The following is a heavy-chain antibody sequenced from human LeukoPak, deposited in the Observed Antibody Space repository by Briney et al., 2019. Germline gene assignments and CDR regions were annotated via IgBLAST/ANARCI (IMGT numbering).Heavy chain of an antibody. CDR3: ARSMGTSTSWYSIGPSDY. V-gene: IGHV5-51*01. CDR2: VWPDDSDT. Sequence: GESLKISCKASGYSFTNYWIGWVRQMPGKGLEWMGIVWPDDSDTRYSSSFQGQVTISVDKSTNTAFLQWSSLKASDTAMYYCARSMGTSTSWYSIGPSDYWGQGTLVTVSS. CDR1: GYSFTNYW. D-gene: IGHD2-2*01. J-gene: IGHJ4*02.